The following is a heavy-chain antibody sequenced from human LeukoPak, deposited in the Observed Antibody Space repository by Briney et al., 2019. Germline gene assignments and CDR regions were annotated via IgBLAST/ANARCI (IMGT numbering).Heavy chain of an antibody. CDR2: ISSSGSTI. D-gene: IGHD3-16*01. Sequence: GGSLRLSCAASGFTFSSYWMNWVRQAPGKGLEWVSYISSSGSTIYYADSVKGRFTISRDNAKKSLYLQMNSLRAEDTAVYYCARARLTDYVWGRRTFDIWGQGTMVTISS. J-gene: IGHJ3*02. CDR1: GFTFSSYW. V-gene: IGHV3-48*04. CDR3: ARARLTDYVWGRRTFDI.